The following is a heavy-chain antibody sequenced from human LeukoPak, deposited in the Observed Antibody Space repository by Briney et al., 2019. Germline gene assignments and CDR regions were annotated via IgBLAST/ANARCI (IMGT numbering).Heavy chain of an antibody. D-gene: IGHD4-17*01. V-gene: IGHV1-69*04. Sequence: GSSVKVSCKASGGTFSSYAISWVRQAPGQGLEWMGRIIPILGIANYAQKFQGRVTITAVKSTSTAYMELSSLRSEDTAVYYCASLDAINYGDYADYWGQGTLVTVSS. CDR2: IIPILGIA. J-gene: IGHJ4*02. CDR1: GGTFSSYA. CDR3: ASLDAINYGDYADY.